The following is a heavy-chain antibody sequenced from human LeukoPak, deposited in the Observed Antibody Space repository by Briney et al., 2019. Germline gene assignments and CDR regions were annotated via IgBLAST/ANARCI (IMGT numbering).Heavy chain of an antibody. Sequence: SETLSLTCTVSGGSISSYYWSWIRQPPGKGLEWIGYIYYSGSTYYNPSLRSRVTISVDTSKNQFSLKLSSVTAADTAVYYCARVAIENILYDFWSGYLYYYYMDVWGKGTTVTVSS. J-gene: IGHJ6*03. D-gene: IGHD3-3*01. V-gene: IGHV4-59*08. CDR1: GGSISSYY. CDR2: IYYSGST. CDR3: ARVAIENILYDFWSGYLYYYYMDV.